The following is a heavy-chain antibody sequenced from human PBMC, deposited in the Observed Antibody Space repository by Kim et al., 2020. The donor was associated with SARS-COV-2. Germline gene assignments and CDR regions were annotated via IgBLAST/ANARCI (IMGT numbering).Heavy chain of an antibody. V-gene: IGHV4-34*01. CDR1: GGSFSGYY. CDR3: ARFPGRWRIAAAGTPYYYGMDV. D-gene: IGHD6-13*01. J-gene: IGHJ6*02. Sequence: SETLSLTCAVYGGSFSGYYWSWIRQPPGKGLEWIGEINHSGSTNYNPSLKSRVTISVDTSKNQFSLKLSSMTAADTAVYYCARFPGRWRIAAAGTPYYYGMDVWGQGTTVTVSS. CDR2: INHSGST.